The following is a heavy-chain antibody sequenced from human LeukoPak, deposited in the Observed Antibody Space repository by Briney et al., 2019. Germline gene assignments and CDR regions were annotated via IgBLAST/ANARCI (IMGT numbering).Heavy chain of an antibody. Sequence: SETLSLTCTVSGGSISSSSYYWGWIRQPPGKGLEWIGSIYYSGSTYYNPSLKSRVTISVDTSKNQFSLKLSSVTAADTAVYYCARWVGVRDYIWGSYRYYFDYWGQGTLVTVCS. CDR1: GGSISSSSYY. J-gene: IGHJ4*02. D-gene: IGHD3-16*02. CDR3: ARWVGVRDYIWGSYRYYFDY. V-gene: IGHV4-39*01. CDR2: IYYSGST.